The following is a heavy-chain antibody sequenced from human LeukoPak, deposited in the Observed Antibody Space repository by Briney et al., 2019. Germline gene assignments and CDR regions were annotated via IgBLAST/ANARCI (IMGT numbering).Heavy chain of an antibody. D-gene: IGHD3-10*01. J-gene: IGHJ4*02. CDR2: IIPIFGTA. CDR3: ARGTYGHFDY. V-gene: IGHV1-69*13. CDR1: GYTFTSYY. Sequence: GASVKVSCKASGYTFTSYYMHWVRQAPGQGLEWMGGIIPIFGTANYAQKFQGRVTITADESTSTAYMELSSLRSEDTAVYYCARGTYGHFDYWGQGTLVTVSS.